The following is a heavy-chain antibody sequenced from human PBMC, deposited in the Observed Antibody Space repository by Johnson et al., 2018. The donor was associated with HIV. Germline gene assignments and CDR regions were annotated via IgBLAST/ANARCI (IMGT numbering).Heavy chain of an antibody. CDR3: AKDIKRYCGGDCNDAFDI. CDR1: GFTFSSYG. CDR2: IRYDGSNK. Sequence: VQLVESGGGVVQPGGSLRLSCAASGFTFSSYGMHWVRQAPGKGLEWVAFIRYDGSNKYYADSVKGRFTISRDNSKNTLYLQMNSLRAEDTAVYYCAKDIKRYCGGDCNDAFDIWGQGTMVTVSS. D-gene: IGHD2-21*02. J-gene: IGHJ3*02. V-gene: IGHV3-30*02.